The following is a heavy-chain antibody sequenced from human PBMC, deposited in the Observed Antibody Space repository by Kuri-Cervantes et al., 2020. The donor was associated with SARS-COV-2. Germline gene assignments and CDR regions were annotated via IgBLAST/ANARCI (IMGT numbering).Heavy chain of an antibody. V-gene: IGHV4-61*01. J-gene: IGHJ3*02. D-gene: IGHD3-22*01. CDR3: ARARITMIVVDAFDI. CDR2: IYYSGST. CDR1: GDSVSSGTNY. Sequence: SETLSLTCTVSGDSVSSGTNYWNWIRQPPGKGLKWIGHIYYSGSTSYNPSLKSRVTISVDTSKNQFSLKLSSVTAADTAVYYCARARITMIVVDAFDIWGQGKMVNVSS.